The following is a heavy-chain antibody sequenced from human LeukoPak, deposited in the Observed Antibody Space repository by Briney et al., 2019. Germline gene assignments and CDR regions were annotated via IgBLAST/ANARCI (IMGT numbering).Heavy chain of an antibody. CDR2: QSDTGYYR. J-gene: IGHJ3*02. CDR3: ARKWHGGFDI. Sequence: GGSLSLSCTVSGFTFGDFALNWFRQPPGKGLEWVSAQSDTGYYRNYADSPKGRFTIPRDNSKNSLWLQMNSLRVEDTAVYYCARKWHGGFDIWSQGAMVTVSS. CDR1: GFTFGDFA. D-gene: IGHD2-8*01. V-gene: IGHV3-23*01.